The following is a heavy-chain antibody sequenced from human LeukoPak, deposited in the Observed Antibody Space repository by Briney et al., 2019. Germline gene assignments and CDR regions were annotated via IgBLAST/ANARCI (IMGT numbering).Heavy chain of an antibody. CDR1: GFTFSTYA. J-gene: IGHJ4*02. D-gene: IGHD3-10*01. CDR2: VSSGASST. CDR3: AKDARGSEGF. V-gene: IGHV3-23*01. Sequence: GGSLRLSCAASGFTFSTYAMSWVRQAPGKGLEWVSAVSSGASSTYYADSVRGRFTSSRDNSKNTLYLQMNSLSADDTAVYYCAKDARGSEGFWGQGTLVTVSS.